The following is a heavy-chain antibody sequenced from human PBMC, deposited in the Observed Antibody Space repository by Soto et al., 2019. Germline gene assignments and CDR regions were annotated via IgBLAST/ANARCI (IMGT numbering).Heavy chain of an antibody. V-gene: IGHV3-23*01. J-gene: IGHJ5*02. D-gene: IGHD6-19*01. CDR1: GFTFSSYA. Sequence: GGSLRLSXAASGFTFSSYAMSWVRQAPGKGLEWVSAISGSGGSTYYADSVKGRFTISRDNSKNTLYLQMNSLRAEDTAVYYCAEATKENSGWYPFPWFDPWGQGTLVTVSS. CDR3: AEATKENSGWYPFPWFDP. CDR2: ISGSGGST.